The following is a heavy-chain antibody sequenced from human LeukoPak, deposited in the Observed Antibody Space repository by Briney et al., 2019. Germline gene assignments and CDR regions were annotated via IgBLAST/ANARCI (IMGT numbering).Heavy chain of an antibody. Sequence: ASVKVSCKASGYTFTSYYMHWVRQAPGQGLEWMGIINPSGGSTSYAQKFQGRVTMTRDTSTSTVYMELRSLRSDDTAVYYCARGGVRGTMIVVVTPDYFDYWGQGTLVTVPS. D-gene: IGHD3-22*01. J-gene: IGHJ4*02. CDR2: INPSGGST. CDR3: ARGGVRGTMIVVVTPDYFDY. CDR1: GYTFTSYY. V-gene: IGHV1-46*01.